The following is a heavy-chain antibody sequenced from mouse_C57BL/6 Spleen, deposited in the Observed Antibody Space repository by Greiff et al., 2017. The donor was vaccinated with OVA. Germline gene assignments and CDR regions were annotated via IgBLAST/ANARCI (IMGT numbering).Heavy chain of an antibody. CDR3: TNSDYASAFDY. CDR1: GYAFTSSW. J-gene: IGHJ4*01. Sequence: VQVVESGPELVKPGASVKISCKASGYAFTSSWMNWVKQRPGKGLEWIGRIYPGDGGTNYNGKFKGKATLTADKSSSTAYMQRSSLTSEDSAVYFSTNSDYASAFDYWGQGTSVTVSA. V-gene: IGHV1-82*01. D-gene: IGHD2-5*01. CDR2: IYPGDGGT.